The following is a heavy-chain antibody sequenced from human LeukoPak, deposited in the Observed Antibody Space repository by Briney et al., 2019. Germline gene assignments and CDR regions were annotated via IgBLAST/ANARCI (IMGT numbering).Heavy chain of an antibody. V-gene: IGHV1-18*01. CDR2: ISAYNGNT. CDR1: GYTFTSYG. D-gene: IGHD3-22*01. Sequence: ASVKVSCKASGYTFTSYGISWVRQAPGQGLEWMGWISAYNGNTNYAQKLQGRVTMTTDTSTSTAYMELRSLRSDDTAVYYCVRDRSEYYYDSSGYLDFDYWGQGTLVTVSS. CDR3: VRDRSEYYYDSSGYLDFDY. J-gene: IGHJ4*02.